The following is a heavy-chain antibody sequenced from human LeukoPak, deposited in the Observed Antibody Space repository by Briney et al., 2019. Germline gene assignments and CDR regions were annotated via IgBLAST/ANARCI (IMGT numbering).Heavy chain of an antibody. CDR2: IYYSGRT. CDR3: ARRRYYDGSGYLE. V-gene: IGHV4-39*01. CDR1: GDSVSRSDSY. Sequence: SETLSLTCSVSGDSVSRSDSYWDWIRQPPGKGLEWIGTIYYSGRTYYSPSLKSRVTMSVDPSNNQFSLNLRSVTAADTAVYYCARRRYYDGSGYLEWGQGTMLSVSS. D-gene: IGHD3-22*01. J-gene: IGHJ1*01.